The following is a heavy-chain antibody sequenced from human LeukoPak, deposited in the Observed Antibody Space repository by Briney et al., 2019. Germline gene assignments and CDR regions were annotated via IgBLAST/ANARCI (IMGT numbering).Heavy chain of an antibody. D-gene: IGHD3-10*01. CDR1: GFTFGSYA. Sequence: GGSLRLSCAASGFTFGSYAMSWVRQAPGKGLDWVSAISGSGGSTYYAGSVMGRFTTSRDNSKNTLYLKMNSLRGEDTAVYYCARGSSGSYYNSRFDYWGQGTLVTVSS. J-gene: IGHJ4*02. CDR3: ARGSSGSYYNSRFDY. CDR2: ISGSGGST. V-gene: IGHV3-23*01.